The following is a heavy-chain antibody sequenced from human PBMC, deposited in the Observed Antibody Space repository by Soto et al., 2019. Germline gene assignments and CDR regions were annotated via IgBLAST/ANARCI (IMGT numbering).Heavy chain of an antibody. Sequence: GRSQRLSYAASGFTISNYDIHWVSQAPGKGLEWVAVISYAGSNKYYADSVKGRFTISRDISKNTLYLQMNSLRAEDTAVYYCAKERDDSSGYYRAEYFQHWGQGTPVTVSS. CDR2: ISYAGSNK. J-gene: IGHJ1*01. D-gene: IGHD3-22*01. CDR1: GFTISNYD. V-gene: IGHV3-30*18. CDR3: AKERDDSSGYYRAEYFQH.